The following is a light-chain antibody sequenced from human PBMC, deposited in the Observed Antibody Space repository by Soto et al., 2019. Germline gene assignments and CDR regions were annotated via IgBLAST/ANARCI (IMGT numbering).Light chain of an antibody. J-gene: IGKJ2*01. V-gene: IGKV1-5*01. Sequence: DIEMTQSPSTLSASVGDRVSITCRASQSISSWLAWYRQKPGKAPKLLIYDASSLESGVPSRFSGSGSGTQFTLSISSLQPDDFATYYCQQCDSYPYTFGQGTNLEIK. CDR2: DAS. CDR1: QSISSW. CDR3: QQCDSYPYT.